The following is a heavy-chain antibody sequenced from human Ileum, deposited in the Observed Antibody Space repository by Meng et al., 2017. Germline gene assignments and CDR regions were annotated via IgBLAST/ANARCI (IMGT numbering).Heavy chain of an antibody. V-gene: IGHV3-7*01. D-gene: IGHD6-19*01. CDR3: ASGSGWSFDY. Sequence: GESLKISCAASGFTFSNYWMSWVRQAPGKGLEWVANIKGDGSEKFSVDSVKGRFTISRDNAKSSLDLQMNGLRADDTAVYYCASGSGWSFDYWGQGTLVTVSS. J-gene: IGHJ4*02. CDR2: IKGDGSEK. CDR1: GFTFSNYW.